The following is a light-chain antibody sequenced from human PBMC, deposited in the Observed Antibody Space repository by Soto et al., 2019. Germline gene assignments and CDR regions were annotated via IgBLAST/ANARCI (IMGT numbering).Light chain of an antibody. J-gene: IGKJ1*01. CDR2: AAS. CDR3: QQRDA. CDR1: QSISSY. V-gene: IGKV1-39*01. Sequence: DIQMTQSPSSLSACVGDRVTITCRASQSISSYLNWYQQKPGKAPKLLIYAASSLQSGVPSRFSGSGSGTDFNITISSLQPEDFATYYCQQRDAFGQGTKVEIK.